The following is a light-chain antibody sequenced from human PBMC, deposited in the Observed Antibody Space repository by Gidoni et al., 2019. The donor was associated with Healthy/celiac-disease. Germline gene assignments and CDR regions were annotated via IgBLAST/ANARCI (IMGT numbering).Light chain of an antibody. CDR2: LGS. Sequence: DIVMTQSPLSLPVTPGEPASISCRSSQCLLHSNGYNYLDWYLQKPGQSPQLLIYLGSNRASGVPDRFSGSGSGTDFTLKSSRVEAEDVGVYYCMQALQTPLTFGGGTKVEIK. CDR3: MQALQTPLT. CDR1: QCLLHSNGYNY. J-gene: IGKJ4*01. V-gene: IGKV2-28*01.